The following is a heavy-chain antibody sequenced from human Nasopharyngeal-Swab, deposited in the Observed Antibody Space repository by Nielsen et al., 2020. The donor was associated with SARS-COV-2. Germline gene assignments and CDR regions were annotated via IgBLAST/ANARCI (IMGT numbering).Heavy chain of an antibody. CDR2: ISYDGSNE. CDR3: AKGPRGGSGYFDF. V-gene: IGHV3-30*04. J-gene: IGHJ4*02. Sequence: GGSLRLSCAASGFTFSSYAMHWVRQAPGKGLECVAVISYDGSNEYFADSVKGRFTISRDNSKNTVFLQMNSLRPDDTALYYCAKGPRGGSGYFDFWGQGTLVTVSS. CDR1: GFTFSSYA. D-gene: IGHD3-22*01.